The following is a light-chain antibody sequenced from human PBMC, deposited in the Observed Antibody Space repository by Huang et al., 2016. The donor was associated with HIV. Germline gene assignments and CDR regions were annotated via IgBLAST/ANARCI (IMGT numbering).Light chain of an antibody. J-gene: IGKJ1*01. CDR2: AEL. CDR3: QKYDSVPRT. Sequence: DIQMTQYPSSLSASVGDRVTLTCRASQDINNYLACYQQKAGQVPTLLISAELSLQSGVPSRFSGSGSGTDFTLSITSLQPEDVAIYYCQKYDSVPRTFGQGTKVDIK. V-gene: IGKV1-27*01. CDR1: QDINNY.